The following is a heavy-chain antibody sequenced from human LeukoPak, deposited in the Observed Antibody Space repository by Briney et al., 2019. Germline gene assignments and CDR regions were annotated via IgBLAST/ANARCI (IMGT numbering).Heavy chain of an antibody. D-gene: IGHD4-17*01. V-gene: IGHV3-33*06. CDR1: GFTFSRYG. CDR3: AKHDFGDFTPSPYPI. CDR2: IWYDGSNK. J-gene: IGHJ4*02. Sequence: GGSLRLSCAASGFTFSRYGMHWVRQAPGKGLEWVAVIWYDGSNKYYAESVKGRFTISRDNSKNTLHLQMNSLRAEDTAVYYCAKHDFGDFTPSPYPIWGRGTLVTVSS.